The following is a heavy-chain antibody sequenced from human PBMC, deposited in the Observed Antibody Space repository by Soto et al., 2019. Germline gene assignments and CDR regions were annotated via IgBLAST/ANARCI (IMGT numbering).Heavy chain of an antibody. J-gene: IGHJ4*02. CDR2: IIPLTETP. V-gene: IGHV1-69*01. CDR1: GGTFSNYA. D-gene: IGHD1-1*01. CDR3: AIGTRNGWTGDF. Sequence: QVQVVQSGAEVKKPGSSVKVSCKASGGTFSNYAISWVRQAPGHGLEWVGGIIPLTETPVYAQTVQGRLTITADEITSAPYMGLTSLRSDDPAVYYCAIGTRNGWTGDFWGQGTLVTVSS.